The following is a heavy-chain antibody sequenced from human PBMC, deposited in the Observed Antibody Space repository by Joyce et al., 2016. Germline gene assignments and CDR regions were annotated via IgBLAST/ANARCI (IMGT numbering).Heavy chain of an antibody. CDR2: ISYYGNHQ. J-gene: IGHJ4*02. CDR1: GSTFRNYA. V-gene: IGHV3-30*18. CDR3: VQQLMTLDY. D-gene: IGHD1-1*01. Sequence: QVSLVESGGGVVQPGRSLKLSCAASGSTFRNYAMHWVRQAPGKGLDWVAQISYYGNHQYYGDSVRGRFTSSRDNSKNTLFLEMSGLTTEDTAVYYCVQQLMTLDYWGQGTLVTVSS.